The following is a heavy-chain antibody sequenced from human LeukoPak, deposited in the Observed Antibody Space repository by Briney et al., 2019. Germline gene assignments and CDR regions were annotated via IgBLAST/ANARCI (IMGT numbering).Heavy chain of an antibody. CDR1: GASVSTSH. CDR2: LSYTGKT. D-gene: IGHD2/OR15-2a*01. CDR3: SEGYFEPFDH. Sequence: PSETLSLTCVVSGASVSTSHWNWIRQLPGKGLEWIGCLSYTGKTDYNPSLASRVTISLGTSKNQVSLKLRSVTAADTAVYYCSEGYFEPFDHWGQGTRVTVSS. J-gene: IGHJ4*02. V-gene: IGHV4-59*02.